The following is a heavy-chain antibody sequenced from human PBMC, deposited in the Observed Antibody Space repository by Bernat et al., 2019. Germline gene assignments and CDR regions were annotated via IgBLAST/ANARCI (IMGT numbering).Heavy chain of an antibody. CDR2: INLDGSEK. CDR3: AKDINDYVSGSYYNVFDY. J-gene: IGHJ4*02. Sequence: EVQLVESGGGLVPPGGSLRLSCVVSGFTFSNTWMNWVRQAPGKGLEWVAYINLDGSEKNYVDSVRGRFTISRDNAKNSLYLEMNNLRAGDTAVYYCAKDINDYVSGSYYNVFDYWGQGTLVTVSS. D-gene: IGHD3-10*01. CDR1: GFTFSNTW. V-gene: IGHV3-7*03.